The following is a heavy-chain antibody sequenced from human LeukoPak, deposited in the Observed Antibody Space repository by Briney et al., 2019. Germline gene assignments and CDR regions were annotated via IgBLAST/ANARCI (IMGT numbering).Heavy chain of an antibody. V-gene: IGHV3-30*18. D-gene: IGHD6-13*01. CDR1: GYTFSSYG. J-gene: IGHJ2*01. CDR3: AKGGYSSSWYKGDWYFDL. CDR2: ISYDGSNK. Sequence: GRSLRLSCAASGYTFSSYGMHWVRQAPGKGLEWVAVISYDGSNKYYADSVKGRFTISRDNSKNTLYLQMNSLRAEDTAVYYCAKGGYSSSWYKGDWYFDLWGRGTLVTVSS.